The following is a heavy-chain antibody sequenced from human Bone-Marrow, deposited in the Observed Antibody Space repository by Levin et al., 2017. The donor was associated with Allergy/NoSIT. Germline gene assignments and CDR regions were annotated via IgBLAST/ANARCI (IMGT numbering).Heavy chain of an antibody. D-gene: IGHD5-18*01. CDR1: EFTFSSFA. V-gene: IGHV3-30-3*01. CDR3: ARDGPIRYTYGYGVFDY. J-gene: IGHJ4*02. Sequence: PGGSLRLSCSASEFTFSSFAMHWVRQTPGKGLEWLAVISYDGTSKNYADSVKGRFTISRDNSKSTLYLQMNSLRVEDTAVYYCARDGPIRYTYGYGVFDYWGQGTLVTVSS. CDR2: ISYDGTSK.